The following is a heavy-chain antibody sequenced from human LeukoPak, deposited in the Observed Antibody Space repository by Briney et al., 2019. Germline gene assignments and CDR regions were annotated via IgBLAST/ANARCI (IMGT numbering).Heavy chain of an antibody. Sequence: SETLSLTCTVSGDSISYNYWSWIRQPAGKGLEWIGRISTSGSADYNPSLKSRVTMSVDTSKNRFSLQLNSVTAADTAVYYCARVVSATGGSGHVGFDPWGQGTLVTVSS. CDR1: GDSISYNY. D-gene: IGHD3-10*01. CDR3: ARVVSATGGSGHVGFDP. V-gene: IGHV4-4*07. CDR2: ISTSGSA. J-gene: IGHJ5*02.